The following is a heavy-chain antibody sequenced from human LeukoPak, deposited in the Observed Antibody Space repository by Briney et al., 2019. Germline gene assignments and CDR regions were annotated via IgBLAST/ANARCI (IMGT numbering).Heavy chain of an antibody. J-gene: IGHJ5*02. Sequence: GGSLRLSCAASGFTFSSYEMNWVRQAPGKGLEWVSYISSSGSTIYYADSVKGRFTISRDNAKNSLYLQMNSLRAEDTAVYYCARDKLWFGELKDNWFDPWGQGTLVTVSS. V-gene: IGHV3-48*03. CDR2: ISSSGSTI. CDR1: GFTFSSYE. D-gene: IGHD3-10*01. CDR3: ARDKLWFGELKDNWFDP.